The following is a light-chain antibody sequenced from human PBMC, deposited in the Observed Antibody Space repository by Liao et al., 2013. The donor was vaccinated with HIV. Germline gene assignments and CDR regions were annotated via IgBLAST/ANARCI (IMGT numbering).Light chain of an antibody. Sequence: SYELTQPPSVSVSPGQTASITCSGDKLGDKFVCWFQQKPGQSPVLVIYQDSKRPSGIPERFSGSNSGNTATLTISGTQAMDEADYYCQAWDSSTVVFGGGTRLAVL. CDR1: KLGDKF. CDR2: QDS. V-gene: IGLV3-1*01. CDR3: QAWDSSTVV. J-gene: IGLJ2*01.